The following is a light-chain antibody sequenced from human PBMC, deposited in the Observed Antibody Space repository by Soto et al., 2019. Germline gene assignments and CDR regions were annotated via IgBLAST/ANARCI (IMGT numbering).Light chain of an antibody. V-gene: IGKV3-11*01. CDR1: QSVSSY. Sequence: EIVLTQSPATLSLSPGERANLSCRASQSVSSYLAWYQQKPGQAPRLLIYDASNRATGIPARFSGSGSGTEFNLTICILEPEDFAVYYCQQRSNWPTFGGGSKVEIK. CDR3: QQRSNWPT. J-gene: IGKJ4*01. CDR2: DAS.